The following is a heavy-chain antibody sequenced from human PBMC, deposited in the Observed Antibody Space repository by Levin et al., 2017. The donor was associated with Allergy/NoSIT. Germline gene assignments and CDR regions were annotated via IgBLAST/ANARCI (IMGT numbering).Heavy chain of an antibody. V-gene: IGHV3-21*01. CDR1: GFSFRSYS. Sequence: PGGSLRLSCAASGFSFRSYSMNWVRQAPGKGLEWVSSISRGSSHIYYADSVKGRFTISRDDAKNSLYLQMNSLRAEDTAVYYCAHLVAVVAADVYDIWGQGTMVTVSS. CDR3: AHLVAVVAADVYDI. J-gene: IGHJ3*02. D-gene: IGHD2-15*01. CDR2: ISRGSSHI.